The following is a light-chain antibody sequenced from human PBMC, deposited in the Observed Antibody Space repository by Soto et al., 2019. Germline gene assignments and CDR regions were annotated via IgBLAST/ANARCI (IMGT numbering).Light chain of an antibody. J-gene: IGKJ1*01. CDR3: QHYINWPPET. Sequence: EVVMTQSPSTLSVSPGERATLSCRASQTVRSKLAWYQQKGGQAPRLLIYGASTRATGVPARFSGSGSGTQFTLTISSLQSEDFAVYYCQHYINWPPETFGQGTKVDIK. CDR1: QTVRSK. CDR2: GAS. V-gene: IGKV3-15*01.